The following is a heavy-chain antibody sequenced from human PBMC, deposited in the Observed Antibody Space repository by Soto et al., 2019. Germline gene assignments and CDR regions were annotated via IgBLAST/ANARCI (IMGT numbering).Heavy chain of an antibody. CDR2: IYYNGNT. CDR3: ARHPTVLWFGDGPDY. J-gene: IGHJ4*02. Sequence: QPQLQESGPGLVKPSETLSLTCTVSNGSISSSISYWGWIRQPPGGGLAWIGSIYYNGNTYYNPSLKSRVTIYVDTSKNPFSLKLGAVTAADTAVYYCARHPTVLWFGDGPDYWGQGTLVTVSS. V-gene: IGHV4-39*01. D-gene: IGHD3-10*01. CDR1: NGSISSSISY.